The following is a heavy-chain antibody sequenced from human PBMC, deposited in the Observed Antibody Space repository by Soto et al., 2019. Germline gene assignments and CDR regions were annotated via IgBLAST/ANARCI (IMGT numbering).Heavy chain of an antibody. CDR2: ISESSIT. V-gene: IGHV3-48*02. CDR3: ARVTRRIAVTGGDY. D-gene: IGHD6-19*01. CDR1: GVTFSDYG. Sequence: AGSLRLCCAASGVTFSDYGMNWVLQAPGKGLEWISYISESSITYYADSVKGRFSISRDNAKNSLYLHMNILRDEDTAVYYCARVTRRIAVTGGDYWGQGTMVTVSS. J-gene: IGHJ4*02.